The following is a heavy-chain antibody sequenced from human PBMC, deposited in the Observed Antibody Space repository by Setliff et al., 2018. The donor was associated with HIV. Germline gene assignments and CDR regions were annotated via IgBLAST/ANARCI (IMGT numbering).Heavy chain of an antibody. CDR2: INHSGST. Sequence: SETLSLTCAVSGSSISNGYYWGWIRQPPGKGLEWIGSINHSGSTNYNPSLKSRVTISVDTSKNQFSLRLNSVTAADTAVYYCARYSPRGYTLTGPYWGQGTLVTVSS. CDR1: GSSISNGYY. CDR3: ARYSPRGYTLTGPY. V-gene: IGHV4-38-2*01. D-gene: IGHD6-25*01. J-gene: IGHJ4*02.